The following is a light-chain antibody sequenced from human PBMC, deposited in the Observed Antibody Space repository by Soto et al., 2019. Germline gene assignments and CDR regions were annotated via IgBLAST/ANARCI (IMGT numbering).Light chain of an antibody. J-gene: IGLJ2*01. CDR1: SSNIGSNY. CDR2: RNN. CDR3: AAWDDSLRALV. Sequence: QSVLTQPPSTSGTPGQRVTISCSGSSSNIGSNYVYWYQQLPGTAPKLLIYRNNQRPSGVPDRFSGSKSGTSASLAISGRRSEDEADYFCAAWDDSLRALVFGGGTKLTVL. V-gene: IGLV1-47*01.